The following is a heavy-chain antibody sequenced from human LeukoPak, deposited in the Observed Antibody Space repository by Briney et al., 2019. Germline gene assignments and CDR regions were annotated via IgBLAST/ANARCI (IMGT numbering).Heavy chain of an antibody. Sequence: ASVNVSCKASGYTFSSYGISWVRQAPGRGLEWMGWISTYEGNTKNAKNLQDRVTMTTDTSTSTAYMELRSLRSDDTAVYFCARESNWAYYFDYWGQGTLVTLSS. CDR3: ARESNWAYYFDY. V-gene: IGHV1-18*01. J-gene: IGHJ4*02. CDR2: ISTYEGNT. D-gene: IGHD3-16*01. CDR1: GYTFSSYG.